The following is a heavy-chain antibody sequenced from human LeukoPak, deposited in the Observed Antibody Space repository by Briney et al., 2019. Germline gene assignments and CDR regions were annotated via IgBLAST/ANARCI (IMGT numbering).Heavy chain of an antibody. J-gene: IGHJ3*02. CDR2: IYYSGST. CDR3: ARDRLDAFDI. Sequence: SETLSLTCAVSGYSISSGYYWSWIRQPPGKGLEWIGYIYYSGSTNYNPSLKSRVTISVDTSKNQFSLKLSSVTAADTAVYYCARDRLDAFDIWGQGTMVTVSS. CDR1: GYSISSGYY. V-gene: IGHV4-61*01.